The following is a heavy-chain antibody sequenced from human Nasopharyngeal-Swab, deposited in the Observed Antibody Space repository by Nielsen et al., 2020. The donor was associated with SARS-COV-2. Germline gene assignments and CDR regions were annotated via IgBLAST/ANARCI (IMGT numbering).Heavy chain of an antibody. D-gene: IGHD3-3*01. CDR2: ISWNSGSI. Sequence: SLKISCAASGLTFDDYAMHWVRQAPGKGLEWVSGISWNSGSIGYADSVKGRFTISRDNAKNSLYLQMNSLRAEDTAVYYCARDGLDYDFWSAYFMDVWGQGTTVTVSS. V-gene: IGHV3-9*01. J-gene: IGHJ6*02. CDR3: ARDGLDYDFWSAYFMDV. CDR1: GLTFDDYA.